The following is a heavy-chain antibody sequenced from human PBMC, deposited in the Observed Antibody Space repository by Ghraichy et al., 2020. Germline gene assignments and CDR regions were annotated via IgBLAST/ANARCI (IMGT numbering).Heavy chain of an antibody. CDR3: ARHQHIACNLHV. CDR2: LSHTWTT. V-gene: IGHV4-39*01. D-gene: IGHD6-13*01. CDR1: GGSISSGNYS. J-gene: IGHJ6*02. Sequence: SETLSLTCTVSGGSISSGNYSWGWVRQPPGKGLEWIASLSHTWTTYYNPSLRGRVTISIDTSKNQFFLNLISVTAADTAVYYCARHQHIACNLHVWGQGTTVSISS.